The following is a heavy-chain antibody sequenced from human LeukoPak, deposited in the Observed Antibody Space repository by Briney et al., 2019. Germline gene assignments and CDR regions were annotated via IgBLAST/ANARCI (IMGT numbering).Heavy chain of an antibody. CDR2: IYHSGST. CDR1: GGSIISWGYS. D-gene: IGHD3-10*01. Sequence: SQTLSLTFACSGGSIISWGYSGSWIRQPPGKALEGIGYIYHSGSTYYNPSLKSRVTISVDRSKNQFSLKLSSVTAADTAVYYCARAEQLLWFGESSSGAFDIWGQGTMVTVSS. V-gene: IGHV4-30-2*01. J-gene: IGHJ3*02. CDR3: ARAEQLLWFGESSSGAFDI.